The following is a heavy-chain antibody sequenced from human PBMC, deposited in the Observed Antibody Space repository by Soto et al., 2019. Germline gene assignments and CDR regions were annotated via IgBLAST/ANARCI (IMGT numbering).Heavy chain of an antibody. CDR3: ARLSTIFGGGKRGPIASGFWVLIDY. Sequence: PGESLKISCKGSGYSFTSYWIGWVRQMPGKGLEWMGIIYPGDSDTRYSPSFQGQVTISADKSISTAYLQWSSLKASDTAMYYCARLSTIFGGGKRGPIASGFWVLIDYWGQGTLVTVSS. CDR2: IYPGDSDT. CDR1: GYSFTSYW. D-gene: IGHD3-3*01. V-gene: IGHV5-51*01. J-gene: IGHJ4*02.